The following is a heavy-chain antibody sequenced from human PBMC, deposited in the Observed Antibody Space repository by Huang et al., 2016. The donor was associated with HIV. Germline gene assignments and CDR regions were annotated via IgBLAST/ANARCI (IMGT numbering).Heavy chain of an antibody. J-gene: IGHJ5*02. D-gene: IGHD3-22*01. CDR1: GGSFKGFY. V-gene: IGHV4-34*02. CDR3: ARRGYYYDGSGFPGFDP. CDR2: INDTGNT. Sequence: QVQLQLWGAGLLKPSETLSLTCAVYGGSFKGFYWSWIRQPPGKGLEWIGEINDTGNTNCDPALRGRVTMSVNTSKKQFSLQVKSVTVADTAIYYCARRGYYYDGSGFPGFDPWGRGALATVSS.